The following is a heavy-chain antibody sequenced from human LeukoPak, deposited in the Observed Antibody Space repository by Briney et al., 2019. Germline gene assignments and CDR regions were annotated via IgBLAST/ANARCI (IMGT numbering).Heavy chain of an antibody. CDR3: ARGGHLAAAGDFDY. J-gene: IGHJ4*02. V-gene: IGHV3-48*03. CDR2: ISSSVSTI. CDR1: GFTFSSYE. Sequence: GPSLRPSCAAAGFTFSSYEMNWVRQAPGKWLEWVSYISSSVSTIYYADSVKGRFTISRDNAKNSLYLQMNSLRAEDTAVYYCARGGHLAAAGDFDYWGQGTLVTVSS. D-gene: IGHD6-13*01.